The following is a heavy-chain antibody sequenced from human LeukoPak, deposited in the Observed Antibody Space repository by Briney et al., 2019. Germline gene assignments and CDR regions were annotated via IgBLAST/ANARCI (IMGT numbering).Heavy chain of an antibody. CDR3: ARHGSGWSFDY. CDR2: IYDSGST. Sequence: SETLSLTCTVSGGSIGSYYWGWIRQSPGKRLEWIGYIYDSGSTNYNPSLKSRVTMSVDTSKNQFSLKLNSVTAADTAVYYCARHGSGWSFDYWGQGTLVT. J-gene: IGHJ4*02. V-gene: IGHV4-59*01. D-gene: IGHD6-19*01. CDR1: GGSIGSYY.